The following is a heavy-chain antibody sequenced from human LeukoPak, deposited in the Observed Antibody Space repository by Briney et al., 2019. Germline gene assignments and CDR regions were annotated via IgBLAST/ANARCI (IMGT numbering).Heavy chain of an antibody. J-gene: IGHJ4*02. V-gene: IGHV3-30*02. CDR1: GFTFSIYA. CDR2: IRNDGSDK. Sequence: PGGSLRLSCAAYGFTFSIYAIHWVRPAPGRGLEWVAFIRNDGSDKYYADSVQGRFTISRDNTKNTLYLQMDSLKTEDTAVYYCARTTVTIDGLDYWGQGTLVTVS. CDR3: ARTTVTIDGLDY. D-gene: IGHD4-11*01.